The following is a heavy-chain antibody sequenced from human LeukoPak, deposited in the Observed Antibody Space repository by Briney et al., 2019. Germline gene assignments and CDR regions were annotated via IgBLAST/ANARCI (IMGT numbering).Heavy chain of an antibody. CDR1: GFTFETYW. CDR3: ARWAGVTDQ. D-gene: IGHD2-21*02. J-gene: IGHJ4*02. V-gene: IGHV3-7*01. Sequence: GGSLRLSCAASGFTFETYWMSWVRQVPRKGPEWVATIKQDGSAEYYLDSVKGRFTISRDNTKNTLFLQMNRLRAEDTAVYYWARWAGVTDQWGQGTLGTVSS. CDR2: IKQDGSAE.